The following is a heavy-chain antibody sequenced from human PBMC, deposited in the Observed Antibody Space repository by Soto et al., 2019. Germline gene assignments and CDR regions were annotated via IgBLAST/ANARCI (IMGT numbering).Heavy chain of an antibody. V-gene: IGHV3-30-3*01. CDR1: GFTFSSYA. D-gene: IGHD2-2*01. CDR3: ARDRVVPAATLGYYYYGMDV. Sequence: TGGSLRLSCAASGFTFSSYAMHWVRQAPGKGLEWVAVISYDRSNKYYADSVKGRFTISRDNSKNTLYLQMNSLRAEDTAVYYCARDRVVPAATLGYYYYGMDVWGQGTTVTVSS. J-gene: IGHJ6*02. CDR2: ISYDRSNK.